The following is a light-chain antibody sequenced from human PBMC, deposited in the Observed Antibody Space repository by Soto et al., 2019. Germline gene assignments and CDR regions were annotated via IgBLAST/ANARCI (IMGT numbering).Light chain of an antibody. V-gene: IGKV2-40*01. CDR3: MHRIEFPLT. CDR1: QSLLDSDDGNTY. J-gene: IGKJ4*01. Sequence: IVMTQTPLSLPVTPGEPASISFGSSQSLLDSDDGNTYWDWYLQKPGQSPQLLIYTVSYRASGVPDRFSGSGSGTDFTLKISRVEAEDVGVYYCMHRIEFPLTFGGGTKVDIK. CDR2: TVS.